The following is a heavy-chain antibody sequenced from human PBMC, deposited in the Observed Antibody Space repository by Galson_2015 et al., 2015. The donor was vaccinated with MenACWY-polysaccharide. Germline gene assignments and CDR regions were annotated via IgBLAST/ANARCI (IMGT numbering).Heavy chain of an antibody. D-gene: IGHD6-19*01. Sequence: SLRLSCAAAGFNFNIHTMHWVRQAPGKGLEWVALISSDGDDKYYADSVKGRFTISRDNHKNMVFLEMNSLRAEDTAVYYCVRDGGGGNGWYWFDLWGQGTRFTVSS. CDR3: VRDGGGGNGWYWFDL. V-gene: IGHV3-30-3*01. J-gene: IGHJ5*02. CDR2: ISSDGDDK. CDR1: GFNFNIHT.